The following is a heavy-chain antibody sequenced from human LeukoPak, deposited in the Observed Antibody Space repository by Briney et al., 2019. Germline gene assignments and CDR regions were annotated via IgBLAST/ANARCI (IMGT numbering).Heavy chain of an antibody. D-gene: IGHD2-2*01. J-gene: IGHJ5*02. V-gene: IGHV4-39*07. CDR2: IYYSGST. CDR1: GGSISSSSYY. Sequence: SETLSLTCTVSGGSISSSSYYWGWIRQPPGKGLEWIGSIYYSGSTYYNPSLKSRVTISVDTSKNQFSLKLGSVTAADTAVYYCARVERDIVVVPAAIWFDPWGQGTLVTVSS. CDR3: ARVERDIVVVPAAIWFDP.